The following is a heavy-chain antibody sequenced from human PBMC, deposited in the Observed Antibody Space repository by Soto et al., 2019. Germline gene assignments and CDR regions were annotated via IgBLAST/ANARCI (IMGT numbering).Heavy chain of an antibody. Sequence: EVQLVESGGGLVQPGGSLRLSCAASGFTFSNYGMNWVRQAPGKGLEWLSYISSSGGTTYYADSVKGRFTMFRDNAKNSLILQMNSLRAEDTAVYYCARGVAATTYPEYFPHWGQGTLVTVSS. D-gene: IGHD1-26*01. CDR2: ISSSGGTT. CDR3: ARGVAATTYPEYFPH. J-gene: IGHJ1*01. V-gene: IGHV3-48*03. CDR1: GFTFSNYG.